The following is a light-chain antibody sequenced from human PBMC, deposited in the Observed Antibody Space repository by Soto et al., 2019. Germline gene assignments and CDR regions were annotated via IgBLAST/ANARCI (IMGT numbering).Light chain of an antibody. CDR3: QQYDHLPSLT. Sequence: DIQMTQSPSSLSASVGDRVTITCQASQAISNYLNWYQQKPGKAPKLLIFDASNLETGVPSRFSGSGYGTDFTFTISRLQPEDFATYYCQQYDHLPSLTFGGGTKVEIK. CDR1: QAISNY. CDR2: DAS. V-gene: IGKV1-33*01. J-gene: IGKJ4*01.